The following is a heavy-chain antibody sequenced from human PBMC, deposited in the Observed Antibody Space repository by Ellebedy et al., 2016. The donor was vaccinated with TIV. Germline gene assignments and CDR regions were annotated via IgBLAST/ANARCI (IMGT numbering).Heavy chain of an antibody. Sequence: ASVKVSCKGSGYSFTSYWIGWVRQMPGKGLEWMGIIYPGDSDTRYSPSFQGQVTISADKSISTAYLQWSSLKASDTAMYYCARLGLTTNIVVVPAAMSRHYYYGMDVWGQGTTVTVSS. CDR3: ARLGLTTNIVVVPAAMSRHYYYGMDV. CDR2: IYPGDSDT. D-gene: IGHD2-2*01. V-gene: IGHV5-51*01. J-gene: IGHJ6*02. CDR1: GYSFTSYW.